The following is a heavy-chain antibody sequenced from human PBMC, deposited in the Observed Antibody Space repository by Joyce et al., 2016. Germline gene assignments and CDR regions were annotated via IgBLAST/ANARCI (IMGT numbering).Heavy chain of an antibody. D-gene: IGHD2-21*01. CDR1: GYSISSGYY. J-gene: IGHJ2*01. CDR2: IYYGGSI. CDR3: ARGVVVRDWYFDL. V-gene: IGHV4-38-2*01. Sequence: QVQLQESGPGLVKPSETLSLTCAVSGYSISSGYYWGWIRQPPGKGLEWIGSIYYGGSIYYNPTLKSRATISVDTSKNQFSLKWNSVTAADTAVYYCARGVVVRDWYFDLWGRGTLVTVSS.